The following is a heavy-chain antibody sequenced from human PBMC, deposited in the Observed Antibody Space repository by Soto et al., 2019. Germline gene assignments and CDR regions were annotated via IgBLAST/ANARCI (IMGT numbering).Heavy chain of an antibody. CDR2: IIPIFGTA. V-gene: IGHV1-69*01. CDR3: ARERGIAAAPGPLDY. CDR1: RGTFSSYA. J-gene: IGHJ4*02. D-gene: IGHD6-13*01. Sequence: QVQLVRSGAEVKKPGSSVKVSCKASRGTFSSYAISWVRQAPGQGLERMGGIIPIFGTANYAQKFPGSVTITADESTSAAYMGLSSLRSEDTAVYYCARERGIAAAPGPLDYWGQGTLVTVSS.